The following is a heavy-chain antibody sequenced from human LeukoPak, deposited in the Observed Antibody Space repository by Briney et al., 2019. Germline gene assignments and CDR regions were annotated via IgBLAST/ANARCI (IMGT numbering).Heavy chain of an antibody. D-gene: IGHD6-13*01. Sequence: GGSLRLSCAASGFTFSSYEMNWVRQAPGKGLEWVAHISAKGDVINYANSVKGRFIISRDNAENSVYLQMSSLRVDDTALYYCARDATTAVGWVYMDVWGKGTTVT. V-gene: IGHV3-48*03. CDR1: GFTFSSYE. J-gene: IGHJ6*03. CDR3: ARDATTAVGWVYMDV. CDR2: ISAKGDVI.